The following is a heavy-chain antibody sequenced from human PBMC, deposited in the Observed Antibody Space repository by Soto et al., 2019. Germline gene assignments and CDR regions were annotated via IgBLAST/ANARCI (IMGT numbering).Heavy chain of an antibody. V-gene: IGHV2-26*01. D-gene: IGHD3-9*01. J-gene: IGHJ4*02. Sequence: QVTLKESGPVLVKPTETLTLTCTVSGFSLSNARMGVSWIRQPPGKALEWLAHIFSNDEKSYSTSLKTRLTISKDTAKSQVVLTMTNMDPVDTATYYCERTLQYYDFVAGYYTIYDYWGQGTLVTVSS. CDR3: ERTLQYYDFVAGYYTIYDY. CDR2: IFSNDEK. CDR1: GFSLSNARMG.